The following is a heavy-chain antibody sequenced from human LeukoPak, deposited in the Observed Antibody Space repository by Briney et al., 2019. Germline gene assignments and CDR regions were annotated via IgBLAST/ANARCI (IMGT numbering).Heavy chain of an antibody. J-gene: IGHJ3*02. D-gene: IGHD3-22*01. Sequence: GXGVEGVAGXWYDGINNYYPHSVTRPFPISRDNSKITLYLQMNSLRAEDTAVYYCARDGGRMDDISGYSDAFDIWVQGTMVTVSS. CDR3: ARDGGRMDDISGYSDAFDI. V-gene: IGHV3-33*01. CDR2: XWYDGINN.